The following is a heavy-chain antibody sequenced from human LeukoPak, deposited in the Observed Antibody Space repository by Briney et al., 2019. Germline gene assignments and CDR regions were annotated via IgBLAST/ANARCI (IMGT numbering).Heavy chain of an antibody. J-gene: IGHJ4*02. Sequence: GGSLRLSCATSGFTFSSYGMSWVRQAPGKGLEWVSAISGSGGSTYYADSVKGRFTISRDNSKNTLYLQMNSLRAEDTAVYYCANHPGTQSGSYWGQGTLVTVSS. D-gene: IGHD2-15*01. CDR1: GFTFSSYG. CDR3: ANHPGTQSGSY. V-gene: IGHV3-23*01. CDR2: ISGSGGST.